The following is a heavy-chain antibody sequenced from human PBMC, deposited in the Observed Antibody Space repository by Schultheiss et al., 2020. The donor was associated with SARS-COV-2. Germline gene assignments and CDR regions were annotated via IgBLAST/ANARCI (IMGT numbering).Heavy chain of an antibody. CDR1: GFTFSSYA. CDR2: ISSSGSTI. V-gene: IGHV3-48*01. D-gene: IGHD1-14*01. Sequence: GGSLRLSCAASGFTFSSYAMNWVRQPPGKGLGWVSYISSSGSTIYYADSVKGRFTISRDNSKNTLYLQMNSLRADDTAVYYCARDRSPDAFDIWGQGTMVTVAS. J-gene: IGHJ3*02. CDR3: ARDRSPDAFDI.